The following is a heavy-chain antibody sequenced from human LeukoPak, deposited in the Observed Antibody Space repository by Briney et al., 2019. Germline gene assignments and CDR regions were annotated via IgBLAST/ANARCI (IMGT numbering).Heavy chain of an antibody. J-gene: IGHJ4*02. CDR1: GASISTSIYY. CDR3: ARGFRGDNFDY. D-gene: IGHD7-27*01. CDR2: IYYNGST. V-gene: IGHV4-39*07. Sequence: PSETLSLTCTVSGASISTSIYYWGWIRQPPGKGLEWIGTIYYNGSTYYNPSLKSRVTVSVDTSKNQFSLKLSSVTAADTAVYFCARGFRGDNFDYWGQGTLVTVSS.